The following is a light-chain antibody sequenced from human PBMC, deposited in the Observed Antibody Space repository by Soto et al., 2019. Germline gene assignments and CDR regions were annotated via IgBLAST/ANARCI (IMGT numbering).Light chain of an antibody. CDR2: YES. CDR1: NIGSKF. V-gene: IGLV3-21*04. Sequence: SYELTQPPSVSVAPGKTARITCGGNNIGSKFVHWYQQKPGQAPVMVIYYESDRPSGIPERFSGSNSGNTATLTISRVEAGDEADYYCQVWDRSDDHVVFGGGTKVTVL. J-gene: IGLJ2*01. CDR3: QVWDRSDDHVV.